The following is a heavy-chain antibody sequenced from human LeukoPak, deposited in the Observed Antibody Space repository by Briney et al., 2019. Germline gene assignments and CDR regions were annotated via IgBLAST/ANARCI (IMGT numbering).Heavy chain of an antibody. CDR3: ARDSSKDWFDP. CDR1: GYTFTGYY. V-gene: IGHV1-46*01. D-gene: IGHD2/OR15-2a*01. CDR2: INPSGGST. Sequence: ASVKVSCTASGYTFTGYYMHWVRQAPGQGLEWMGIINPSGGSTSYAQKFQGRVTMTRDTSTSTVYMELSSLRSEDTAVYYCARDSSKDWFDPWGQGTLVTVSS. J-gene: IGHJ5*02.